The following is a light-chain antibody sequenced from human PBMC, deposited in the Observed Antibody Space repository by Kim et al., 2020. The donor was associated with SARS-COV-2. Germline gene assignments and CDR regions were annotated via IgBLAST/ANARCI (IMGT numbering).Light chain of an antibody. J-gene: IGLJ3*02. V-gene: IGLV3-21*04. CDR1: NIGSKS. CDR3: QVWDRSSDHPNWV. CDR2: YDS. Sequence: SYELTQPPSVSVAPGKTARITCGGNNIGSKSVHWYQQKPGQAPVLVIYYDSNRPSGIPERFSGSNSGNTATLTISRVEAGDEADYYCQVWDRSSDHPNWVFGGGTKLTVL.